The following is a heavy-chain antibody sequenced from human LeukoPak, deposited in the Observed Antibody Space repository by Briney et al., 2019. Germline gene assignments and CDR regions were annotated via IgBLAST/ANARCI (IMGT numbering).Heavy chain of an antibody. D-gene: IGHD5-18*01. CDR1: GGSISSGNYY. Sequence: PSETLSLTCTVSGGSISSGNYYWSWIRQHPGKVLEWIGYMYYRGSTYYNPSLKSRVTISVDTSKNQFSLKLSSVTAADTAVYYCARSYGYGTNFDYWGQGTLVTVSS. CDR2: MYYRGST. V-gene: IGHV4-31*03. J-gene: IGHJ4*02. CDR3: ARSYGYGTNFDY.